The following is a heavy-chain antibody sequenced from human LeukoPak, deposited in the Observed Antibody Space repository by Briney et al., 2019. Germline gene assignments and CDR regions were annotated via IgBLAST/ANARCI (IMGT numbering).Heavy chain of an antibody. J-gene: IGHJ4*02. D-gene: IGHD3-22*01. V-gene: IGHV4-4*07. CDR3: ARGRYYDSSGYYLDY. Sequence: SETLSLTCTVSGGSISSYYWSWIRQPAGKGLEWIGRIYSRGSTNYNPSLKSRVTISVDTSKNQFSLKLTSVTAADAAVYYCARGRYYDSSGYYLDYWGQGTLVTVSS. CDR2: IYSRGST. CDR1: GGSISSYY.